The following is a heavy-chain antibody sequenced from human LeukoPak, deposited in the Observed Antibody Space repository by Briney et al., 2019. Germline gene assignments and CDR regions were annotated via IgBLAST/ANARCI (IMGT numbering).Heavy chain of an antibody. D-gene: IGHD3-9*01. CDR3: AKVAHYDILTGYYNRYYYYGMDV. CDR2: ISYDGSNK. CDR1: GFTFSSYG. Sequence: GGSLRLSCAASGFTFSSYGMHWVRQAPGKGLEWVAVISYDGSNKYYADSVKGRFTISRDNSKNTLYLQMNSLRAEDTAVYYCAKVAHYDILTGYYNRYYYYGMDVWGKGTTVTVSS. V-gene: IGHV3-30*18. J-gene: IGHJ6*04.